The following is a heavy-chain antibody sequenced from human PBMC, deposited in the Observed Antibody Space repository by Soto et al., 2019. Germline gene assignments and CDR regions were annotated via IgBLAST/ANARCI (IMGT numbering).Heavy chain of an antibody. Sequence: QVQLVESGGGVVQPGRSLRLSCAASGFTFDISGMHWVRQAPGKGLEWVALIWYDGNNKYYADSVKGRFSISRDNSNNTLYLQMNSLRAEDTAVYYCAKDSGVGTSNTFDYWGQGTLVTVSS. CDR2: IWYDGNNK. CDR1: GFTFDISG. J-gene: IGHJ4*02. D-gene: IGHD3-10*01. V-gene: IGHV3-33*06. CDR3: AKDSGVGTSNTFDY.